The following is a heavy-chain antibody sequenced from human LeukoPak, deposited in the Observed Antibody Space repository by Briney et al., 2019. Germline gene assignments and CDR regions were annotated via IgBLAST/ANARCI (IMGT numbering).Heavy chain of an antibody. V-gene: IGHV4-61*02. CDR3: ARAGRTASAFDI. Sequence: SETLSLTCAVSGGSISSGSYYWSWLRQPAGKGLEWIGRIYTSGSTNYNPSLKSRVTISVDTSKNQFSLKLSSVTAADTAVYYCARAGRTASAFDIWGQGTMVTVSS. CDR2: IYTSGST. CDR1: GGSISSGSYY. D-gene: IGHD5-18*01. J-gene: IGHJ3*02.